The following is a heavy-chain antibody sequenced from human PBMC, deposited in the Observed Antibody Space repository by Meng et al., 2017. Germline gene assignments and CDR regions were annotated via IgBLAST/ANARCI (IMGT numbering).Heavy chain of an antibody. D-gene: IGHD6-13*01. CDR3: AKEQGIEGY. CDR2: ISSGARNK. Sequence: GGSLRLSCAASGFTFSSYAMSWVRQAPGKGLEWVAAISSGARNKYFADSVKGRLTISRDDSKNTLYLQMNSLRAEDTAVYYCAKEQGIEGYWGQGTLVTVSS. V-gene: IGHV3-23*01. J-gene: IGHJ4*02. CDR1: GFTFSSYA.